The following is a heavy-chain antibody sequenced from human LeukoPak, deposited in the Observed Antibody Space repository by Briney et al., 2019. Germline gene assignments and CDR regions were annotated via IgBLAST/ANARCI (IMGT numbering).Heavy chain of an antibody. CDR2: IYGSSRT. CDR3: ARDRADGYNYGDYFDN. Sequence: PGGSLRLSCAGSGFIVSSNYMSWVRQAAGKGLEWVSVIYGSSRTYYADSVKGRFTISRDNSKNTVYLQMDSLRAEGTAVYYCARDRADGYNYGDYFDNWGQGTLVTVSS. J-gene: IGHJ4*02. CDR1: GFIVSSNY. D-gene: IGHD5-18*01. V-gene: IGHV3-66*01.